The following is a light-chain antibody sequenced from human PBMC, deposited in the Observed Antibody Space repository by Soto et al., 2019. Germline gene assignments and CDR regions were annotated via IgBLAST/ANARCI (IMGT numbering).Light chain of an antibody. CDR2: DVS. CDR3: SSFTDTGTVM. V-gene: IGLV2-14*03. J-gene: IGLJ3*02. Sequence: QSALTQPASVSGSPGQSFTISCTGTSSDVGAYHSVSWYQQHPGKAPKLIIFDVSNRPSGVSNRFSGSKSGNTASLTISGLQAEDEADYYCSSFTDTGTVMFGGGTQLTVL. CDR1: SSDVGAYHS.